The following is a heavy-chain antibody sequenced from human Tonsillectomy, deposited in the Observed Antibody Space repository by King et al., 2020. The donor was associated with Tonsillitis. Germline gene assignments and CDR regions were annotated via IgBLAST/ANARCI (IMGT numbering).Heavy chain of an antibody. J-gene: IGHJ3*02. Sequence: QLQESGPGLVKPSETLSLTCTVSRGSISSNTYYWGWIRQPPGEGLGWIGNIYYGGSTYYNPSLKSRVTISVDTSKNQFSLKLCSVTAADTAVYYCARHSNDILTGFYPAFDIWGQGTMVTVSS. CDR1: RGSISSNTYY. CDR2: IYYGGST. CDR3: ARHSNDILTGFYPAFDI. D-gene: IGHD3-9*01. V-gene: IGHV4-39*01.